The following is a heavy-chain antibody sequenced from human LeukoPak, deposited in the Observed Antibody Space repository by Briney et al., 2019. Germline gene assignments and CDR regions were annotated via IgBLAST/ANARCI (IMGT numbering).Heavy chain of an antibody. CDR2: ISGSGGST. CDR1: GFTFSSYA. D-gene: IGHD5-18*01. V-gene: IGHV3-23*01. J-gene: IGHJ3*02. Sequence: GGSLGFSCAASGFTFSSYAMSWVRQAPGKGLEWVSAISGSGGSTYYADSVKGRFTISRDNSKNTLYLLMNGLRAEDTAVYYCAKVGRYSYAHDAFDIWGQGTMVTVSS. CDR3: AKVGRYSYAHDAFDI.